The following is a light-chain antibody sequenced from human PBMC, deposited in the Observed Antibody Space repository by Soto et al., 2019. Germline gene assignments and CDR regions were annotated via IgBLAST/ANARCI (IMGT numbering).Light chain of an antibody. V-gene: IGKV1-5*03. CDR2: KAS. CDR1: QSISSR. CDR3: QQYNSFSVT. J-gene: IGKJ1*01. Sequence: DIQMTQSPSTLSASVGDRVTITFRASQSISSRLAWYQQKPGKAPKLLIYKASSLEGGVPSRFSGSGSGTEFTLTISSLQPDDFATYYCQQYNSFSVTFGQGTKVDI.